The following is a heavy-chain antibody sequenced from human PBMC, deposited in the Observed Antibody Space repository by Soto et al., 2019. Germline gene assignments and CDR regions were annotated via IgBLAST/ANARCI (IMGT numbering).Heavy chain of an antibody. D-gene: IGHD4-4*01. CDR3: ARDNDRLQLGGNYYYILDV. V-gene: IGHV1-69*12. CDR2: IIPLFRTP. CDR1: GGTFSSSA. Sequence: QVQLVQSGAEMKEPGSSVKVSCKTSGGTFSSSAISWLRQAPGQGLEWMGGIIPLFRTPDYAQKFQGRVTIAADESTSTAYMELRSLRSEDTAVYYWARDNDRLQLGGNYYYILDVWGQGTTITVS. J-gene: IGHJ6*02.